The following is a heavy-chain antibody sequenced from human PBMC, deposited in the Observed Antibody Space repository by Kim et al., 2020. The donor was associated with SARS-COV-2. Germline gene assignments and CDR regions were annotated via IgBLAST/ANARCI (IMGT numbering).Heavy chain of an antibody. Sequence: SQTLSLTCAISGDSVSSNSGACNWIRQSPSRGLEWLGKTYYRSKWIYDYAVSVKSRMTINPDTSKNQFSLQLNSVTPEDTTVDYCAFSHYQGGFAHWGQG. CDR1: GDSVSSNSGA. CDR3: AFSHYQGGFAH. V-gene: IGHV6-1*01. CDR2: TYYRSKWIY. D-gene: IGHD3-10*01. J-gene: IGHJ1*01.